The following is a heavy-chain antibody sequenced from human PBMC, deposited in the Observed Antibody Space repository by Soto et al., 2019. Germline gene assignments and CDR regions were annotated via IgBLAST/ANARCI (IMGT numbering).Heavy chain of an antibody. J-gene: IGHJ6*02. CDR3: ARDRRTTDGMDV. Sequence: PGGSLRLSCAASGFTVSSNYMSWVRQAPGKGLEWVSVIYSGGSTYYADSVKGRFTISRDNSKNTLYLQMNSLRAEDTAVYYCARDRRTTDGMDVGGQGTTVTVS. V-gene: IGHV3-66*01. CDR2: IYSGGST. CDR1: GFTVSSNY. D-gene: IGHD1-7*01.